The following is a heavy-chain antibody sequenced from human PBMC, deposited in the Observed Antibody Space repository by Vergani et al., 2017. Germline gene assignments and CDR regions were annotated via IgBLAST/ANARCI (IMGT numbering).Heavy chain of an antibody. Sequence: EVQLLESGGGLVKPGGSLRLSCAASGFTFSFYAMHWVRQAPGKGLEWVSGIRWNSGSIGYADSVKGRFTISRDNAKNSLYLQMNSLRAEDTALYYCAKDISGYTGATFDIWGQGTMVTVSS. D-gene: IGHD1-26*01. V-gene: IGHV3-9*01. CDR1: GFTFSFYA. CDR2: IRWNSGSI. J-gene: IGHJ3*02. CDR3: AKDISGYTGATFDI.